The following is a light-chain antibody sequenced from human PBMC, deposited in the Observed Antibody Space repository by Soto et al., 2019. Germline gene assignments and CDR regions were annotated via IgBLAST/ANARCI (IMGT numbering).Light chain of an antibody. CDR2: AAS. Sequence: DVQMTQSPYSLSASVGDRVTITCRSSQSISSYLHWYQQKPGKAPKLLIYAASSLHSGVPSRFSGSGSGTDFTLTISSLQPDDFATYYCQQYNSYSWTFGQGTNVDIK. CDR3: QQYNSYSWT. J-gene: IGKJ1*01. V-gene: IGKV1-5*01. CDR1: QSISSY.